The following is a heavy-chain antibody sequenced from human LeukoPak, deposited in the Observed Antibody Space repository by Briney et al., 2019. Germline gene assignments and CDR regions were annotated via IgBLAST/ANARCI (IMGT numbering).Heavy chain of an antibody. J-gene: IGHJ4*02. D-gene: IGHD5-12*01. Sequence: SEILSLTCTVSGGSISSGDYYWSWIRQPPGKGLEWIGYIYYSGSTYYNPSLKSRVTISVDTSKNQFSLKLSSVTAADTAVYYCARGEGYSGYVVWGQGTLVTVSS. V-gene: IGHV4-30-4*01. CDR1: GGSISSGDYY. CDR2: IYYSGST. CDR3: ARGEGYSGYVV.